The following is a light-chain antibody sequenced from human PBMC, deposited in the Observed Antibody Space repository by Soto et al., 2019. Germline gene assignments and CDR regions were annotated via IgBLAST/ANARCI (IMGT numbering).Light chain of an antibody. CDR2: DVS. V-gene: IGLV2-14*03. CDR1: NSDVGGYDY. J-gene: IGLJ3*02. CDR3: SSFTGSTNWV. Sequence: QSALTQPASVSGSPGQSITISCTGTNSDVGGYDYVSWYQQHPGKAPKLLIYDVSKRPSGLSNRFSGSKSGNTASLTISGLLTEDEADYYCSSFTGSTNWVFGGGTKVTVL.